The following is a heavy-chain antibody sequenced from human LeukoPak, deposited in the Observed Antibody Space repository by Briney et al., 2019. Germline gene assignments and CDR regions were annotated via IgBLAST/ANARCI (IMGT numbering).Heavy chain of an antibody. J-gene: IGHJ4*02. CDR3: ARESSSWYNIDY. D-gene: IGHD6-13*01. CDR1: GYTFTSYD. V-gene: IGHV1-8*01. CDR2: MNPNSGDT. Sequence: ASVKVSCKASGYTFTSYDINWVRQATGQGLEWMGWMNPNSGDTGYAQKFQGRVTMTRNTSIGTAYMELSSLRSEDTAVYYCARESSSWYNIDYWGQGTLVTVSS.